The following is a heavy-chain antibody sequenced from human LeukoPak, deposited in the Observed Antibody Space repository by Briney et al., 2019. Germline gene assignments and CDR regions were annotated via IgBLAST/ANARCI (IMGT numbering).Heavy chain of an antibody. V-gene: IGHV4-34*01. Sequence: SETLSLTCAVYGGSFSGYYWSWIRQPPGKGLEWIGEINHSGSTNYNPSLKSRVTISVDTSKNQFSLKLSSVTAADTAVYYCARGYSIDSSGIGFDYWGQGTLVTVSS. CDR3: ARGYSIDSSGIGFDY. D-gene: IGHD3-22*01. J-gene: IGHJ4*02. CDR2: INHSGST. CDR1: GGSFSGYY.